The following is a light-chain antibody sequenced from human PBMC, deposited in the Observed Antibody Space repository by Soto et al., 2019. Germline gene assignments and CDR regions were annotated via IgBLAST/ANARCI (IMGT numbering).Light chain of an antibody. CDR1: SSDVAGYNH. V-gene: IGLV2-14*01. CDR3: NSHTASTTWI. J-gene: IGLJ1*01. CDR2: EVT. Sequence: QSALTQPASVSGSPGQSITISCTGTSSDVAGYNHVSWYQHHPGKAPKLMIYEVTKRPSGVSNRFSGSKSGDTASLTISGLQAEDEADYYCNSHTASTTWIFGTGTKVTVL.